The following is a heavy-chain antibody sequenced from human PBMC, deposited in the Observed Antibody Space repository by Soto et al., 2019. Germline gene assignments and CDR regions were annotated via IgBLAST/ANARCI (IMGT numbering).Heavy chain of an antibody. V-gene: IGHV4-39*01. CDR2: VHYSGST. D-gene: IGHD4-17*01. CDR1: GGSISGSSYY. J-gene: IGHJ4*02. CDR3: ASFSGATYGDYGGGINY. Sequence: SETLSLTCTVSGGSISGSSYYWGWIRQRPGKGLECIGSVHYSGSTDYNPSLKSRVTISVDTSKNQFSLKLTSVTAADTAVYFCASFSGATYGDYGGGINYWGQGTLVTVSS.